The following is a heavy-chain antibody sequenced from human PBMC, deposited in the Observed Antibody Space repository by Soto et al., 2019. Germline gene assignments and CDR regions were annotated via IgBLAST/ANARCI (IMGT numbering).Heavy chain of an antibody. V-gene: IGHV3-33*01. CDR1: VFAFSDFG. J-gene: IGHJ4*02. CDR2: IWHDGKNK. Sequence: HPGGSLRLSCAASVFAFSDFGMHWVRQAPAKGLEWVAVIWHDGKNKDYADYAKGRFTISRDNSRNILYLEMNSLRVEDTAVYYCARDPGQDEAMDYWGQGTLVTVSS. CDR3: ARDPGQDEAMDY.